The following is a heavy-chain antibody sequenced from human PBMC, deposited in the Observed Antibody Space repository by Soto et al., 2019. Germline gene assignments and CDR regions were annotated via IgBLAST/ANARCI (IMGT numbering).Heavy chain of an antibody. CDR3: ATMKGGYQSYYYGMDV. D-gene: IGHD3-16*02. Sequence: QVQLVQSGAEVKKPGSSVKVSCKASGGTFTSYAISWVRQAPGQGLEWVGGIIPIFSTADYAQKFQGRVTITADESTSTAYMELSSLRSEDTAVYYCATMKGGYQSYYYGMDVWGQGTTVTVSS. CDR2: IIPIFSTA. V-gene: IGHV1-69*12. J-gene: IGHJ6*02. CDR1: GGTFTSYA.